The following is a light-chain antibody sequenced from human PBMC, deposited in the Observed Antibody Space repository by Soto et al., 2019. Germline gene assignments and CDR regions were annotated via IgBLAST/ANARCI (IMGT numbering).Light chain of an antibody. Sequence: DSQSTQAPSSRSASEVDRATMTFGASQGISNSLAWYQQKPGKVPRLLIYAASILQLGVPYRFSGSGSGTDFTLTISSLQPEDVATYYCQKYNNGPATFGLGTRLEI. J-gene: IGKJ5*01. CDR3: QKYNNGPAT. CDR2: AAS. V-gene: IGKV1-27*01. CDR1: QGISNS.